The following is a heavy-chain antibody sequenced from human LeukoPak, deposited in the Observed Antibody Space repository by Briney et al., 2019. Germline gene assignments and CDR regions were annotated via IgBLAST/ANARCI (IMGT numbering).Heavy chain of an antibody. CDR2: ISSSGSTI. Sequence: PGGSLGLSCAASGFTFSSYEMNWVRQAPGKGLEWVSYISSSGSTIYYADSVKGRFTISRDNAKNSLYLQMNSLRAEDTAVYYCASQGIYCGGDCLVWGQGTLVTVSS. V-gene: IGHV3-48*03. D-gene: IGHD2-21*02. J-gene: IGHJ4*02. CDR1: GFTFSSYE. CDR3: ASQGIYCGGDCLV.